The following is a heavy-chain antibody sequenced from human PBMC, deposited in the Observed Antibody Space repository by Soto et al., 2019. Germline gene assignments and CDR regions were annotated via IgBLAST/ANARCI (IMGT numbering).Heavy chain of an antibody. D-gene: IGHD2-15*01. CDR3: ARECYCSGGSCYFAVWFPAGSANSNWFDP. V-gene: IGHV1-46*01. CDR2: INPSGGST. CDR1: GYTFTSYY. Sequence: AASVKVSCKASGYTFTSYYRHWVRQAPGQGLEWMGIINPSGGSTSYAQKFQGRVTMTRDTSTSTVYMELSSLRSEDTAVYYCARECYCSGGSCYFAVWFPAGSANSNWFDPWGQGTLVTVPQ. J-gene: IGHJ5*02.